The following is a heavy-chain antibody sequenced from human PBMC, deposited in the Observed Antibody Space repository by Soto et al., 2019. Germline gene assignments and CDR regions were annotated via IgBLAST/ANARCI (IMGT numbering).Heavy chain of an antibody. V-gene: IGHV4-30-4*01. CDR3: ASLTTVVTPPFDY. Sequence: PSETLSLTCTVSGGSISSGDYYWSWILQPPGKGLEWIGYIYYSGSTYYNPSLKSRVTISVDTSKNQFSLKLSSVTAADTAVYYCASLTTVVTPPFDYWGQGTLVTVSP. D-gene: IGHD4-17*01. CDR1: GGSISSGDYY. J-gene: IGHJ4*02. CDR2: IYYSGST.